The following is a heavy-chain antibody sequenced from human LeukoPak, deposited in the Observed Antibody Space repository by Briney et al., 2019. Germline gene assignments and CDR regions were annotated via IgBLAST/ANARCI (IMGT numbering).Heavy chain of an antibody. D-gene: IGHD3-9*01. Sequence: SQTLSLTCAVSGVSISSGGYAWRWIRQPPGKGLEWIGYIYHSGSTYYNPSLKSRITISVDRSKNQFSLKLSSVTAADTAVYYCARASFDWLRYALFWFDPWGQGTLVTVSS. V-gene: IGHV4-30-2*01. CDR3: ARASFDWLRYALFWFDP. CDR2: IYHSGST. CDR1: GVSISSGGYA. J-gene: IGHJ5*02.